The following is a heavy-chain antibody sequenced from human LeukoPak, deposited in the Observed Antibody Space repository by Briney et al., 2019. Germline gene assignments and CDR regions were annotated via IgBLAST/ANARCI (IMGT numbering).Heavy chain of an antibody. CDR2: ISWNSGSI. D-gene: IGHD3-22*01. J-gene: IGHJ4*02. CDR1: GFTFDDYA. V-gene: IGHV3-9*01. Sequence: PGGSLRLSCAASGFTFDDYAMHWVRQAPGKGLEWVSGISWNSGSIGYADSVKGRFTISRDNAKNSLYLQMNSLRAEDTALYYCAKDKREYYDSSGYYYGPFDYWGQGTLVTVSS. CDR3: AKDKREYYDSSGYYYGPFDY.